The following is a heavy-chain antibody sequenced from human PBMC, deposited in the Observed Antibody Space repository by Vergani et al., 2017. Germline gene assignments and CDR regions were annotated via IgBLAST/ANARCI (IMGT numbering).Heavy chain of an antibody. CDR1: GFTSSYYG. CDR2: ISYDGTQK. CDR3: ATKSCSTPGCQIGYFRE. Sequence: QVHLVESGGGVVQPGRSLRLSCVVSGFTSSYYGMHWVRQAPGKGLEWVAVISYDGTQKYYADSVKGRFTISRDNSKSPLYLQMNSLRTEDTAVYYCATKSCSTPGCQIGYFREWGQGTLVTVSS. V-gene: IGHV3-30*03. J-gene: IGHJ1*01. D-gene: IGHD2-2*01.